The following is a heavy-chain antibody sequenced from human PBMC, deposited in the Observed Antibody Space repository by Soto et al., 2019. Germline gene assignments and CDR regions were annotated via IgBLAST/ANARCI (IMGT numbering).Heavy chain of an antibody. V-gene: IGHV4-31*03. CDR3: ARSLDTARYAFDI. CDR2: IYYSGRT. J-gene: IGHJ3*02. D-gene: IGHD4-17*01. Sequence: QVQLQESGPGLVKPSQTLSLTCTVSGGSISSGGYYWSWIRQHPGKGLEWIGYIYYSGRTYYNPSLKRRVTISVDTSKNQFSLKLSSVTAADTAVYYCARSLDTARYAFDIWGQGTMVTVSS. CDR1: GGSISSGGYY.